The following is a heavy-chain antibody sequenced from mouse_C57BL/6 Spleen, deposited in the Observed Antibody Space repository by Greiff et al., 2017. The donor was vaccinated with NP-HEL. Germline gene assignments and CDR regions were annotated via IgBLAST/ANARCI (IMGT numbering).Heavy chain of an antibody. J-gene: IGHJ4*01. CDR1: GYAFTNYL. D-gene: IGHD2-1*01. Sequence: VQLQQSGAELVRPGTSVKVSCKASGYAFTNYLIEWVKQRPGQGLEWIGVINPGSGGTNYNEKFKGKATLTADKSSSTAYMQLSSLTSEDSAVYFCARRYYGNWGAMDYWGQGASVTVSS. CDR2: INPGSGGT. V-gene: IGHV1-54*01. CDR3: ARRYYGNWGAMDY.